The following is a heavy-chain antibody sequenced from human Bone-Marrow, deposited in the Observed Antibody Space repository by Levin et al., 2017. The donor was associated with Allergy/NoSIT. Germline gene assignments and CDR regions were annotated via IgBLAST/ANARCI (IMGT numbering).Heavy chain of an antibody. D-gene: IGHD3-10*01. CDR2: INPKSGGT. J-gene: IGHJ4*02. V-gene: IGHV1-2*02. Sequence: ASVKVSCKASGYTLTAYYIHWVRQAPGQGLEWMGWINPKSGGTKYAQKFQGRVTMTRDTSISTVYMEVSRLKSDDTAVYYCAREQAIYGSGSPDDWGQGTLVTVSA. CDR1: GYTLTAYY. CDR3: AREQAIYGSGSPDD.